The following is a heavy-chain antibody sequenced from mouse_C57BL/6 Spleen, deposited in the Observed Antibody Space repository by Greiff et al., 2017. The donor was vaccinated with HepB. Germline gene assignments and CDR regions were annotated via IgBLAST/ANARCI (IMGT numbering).Heavy chain of an antibody. J-gene: IGHJ4*01. D-gene: IGHD1-1*01. CDR1: GFSLTSYG. V-gene: IGHV2-2*01. Sequence: VQLQESGPGLVQPSQSLSITCTVSGFSLTSYGVHWVRQSPGKGLEWLGVIWSGGSTDYNAAFISRLSISKDNSKSQVFFKMNSLQADDTAIYYCARNEITTVVATGAMDYWGQGTSVTVSS. CDR2: IWSGGST. CDR3: ARNEITTVVATGAMDY.